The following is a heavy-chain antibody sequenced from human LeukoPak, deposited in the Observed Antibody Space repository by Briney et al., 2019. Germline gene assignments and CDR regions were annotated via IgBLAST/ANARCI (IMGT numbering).Heavy chain of an antibody. CDR1: GFSFDNYA. CDR3: AKRVYVYIEIAYFDY. V-gene: IGHV3-23*01. Sequence: GGSLRLSCVASGFSFDNYAMNWVRQAPGKGLEWVSLIIGSSGSTFYADSVKGRFTISRDKSKNTLYLQMNSLRAEDTAVYYCAKRVYVYIEIAYFDYWGQGSLVTVSS. CDR2: IIGSSGST. D-gene: IGHD5/OR15-5a*01. J-gene: IGHJ4*02.